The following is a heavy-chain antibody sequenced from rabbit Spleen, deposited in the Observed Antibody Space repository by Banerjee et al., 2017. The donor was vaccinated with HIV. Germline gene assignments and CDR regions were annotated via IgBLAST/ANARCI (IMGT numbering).Heavy chain of an antibody. D-gene: IGHD2-1*01. CDR2: IYAGSSGFVGAT. J-gene: IGHJ4*01. CDR1: GFSFSSSDY. V-gene: IGHV1S40*01. Sequence: QSLEESGGDLVKPGASLTLTCKASGFSFSSSDYICWVRQAPGKGLEWIACIYAGSSGFVGATYYATWPIGRFTVSKTSSTAVALRMTSLTAADRATYFCARDLVGVIGWNFYLWGPGTLVTVS. CDR3: ARDLVGVIGWNFYL.